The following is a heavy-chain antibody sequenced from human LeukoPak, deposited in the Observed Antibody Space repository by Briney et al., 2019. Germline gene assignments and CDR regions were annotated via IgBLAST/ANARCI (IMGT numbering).Heavy chain of an antibody. J-gene: IGHJ5*02. D-gene: IGHD2-2*01. V-gene: IGHV4-59*12. CDR3: ARLIPTRYCSSTNCYVYWGLANWFDP. CDR1: GGSISSYY. Sequence: PSETLSLTCTVSGGSISSYYWSWIRQSPGKGLEWIGYVYSSGSTNSNPSLKSRVTISVDTSKNQFSLKLSSVTAADTAVYYCARLIPTRYCSSTNCYVYWGLANWFDPWGQGNLVTVSS. CDR2: VYSSGST.